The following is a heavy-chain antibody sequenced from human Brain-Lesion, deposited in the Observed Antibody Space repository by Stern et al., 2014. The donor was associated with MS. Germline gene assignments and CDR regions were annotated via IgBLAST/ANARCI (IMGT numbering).Heavy chain of an antibody. D-gene: IGHD3-3*01. Sequence: QMQLVQSGAEVKKPGASVKVSCKTSGYIFTGYYIHWVRQAPGQVLEWMAWINPHTGGTKYAQKFQGRVPMSRDTSISTAYVELSSLTSDDTAVYYCARDQRGITIFGVVTDYYYLGMDVWGQGTTVTVSS. CDR3: ARDQRGITIFGVVTDYYYLGMDV. V-gene: IGHV1-2*02. CDR2: INPHTGGT. J-gene: IGHJ6*02. CDR1: GYIFTGYY.